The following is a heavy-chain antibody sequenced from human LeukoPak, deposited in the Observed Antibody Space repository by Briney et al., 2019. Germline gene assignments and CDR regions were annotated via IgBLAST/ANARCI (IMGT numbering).Heavy chain of an antibody. CDR2: IYHSGNT. CDR3: ARHPGRLFDY. V-gene: IGHV4-39*01. Sequence: SETLSLTCTVSGRFLSSSSSYGGGIRQPPEGGLEWIGSIYHSGNTYYNPYLKSRVSISVDTSKNQFSLNLSSVTAADTAVYYCARHPGRLFDYWGQGTLVTVSS. J-gene: IGHJ4*02. CDR1: GRFLSSSSSY.